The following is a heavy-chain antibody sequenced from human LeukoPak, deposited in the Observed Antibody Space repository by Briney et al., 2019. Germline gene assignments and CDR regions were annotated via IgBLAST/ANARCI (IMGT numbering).Heavy chain of an antibody. J-gene: IGHJ4*02. CDR2: IYSGGST. D-gene: IGHD6-13*01. V-gene: IGHV3-53*01. Sequence: PGGSLRLSCAASGFTVSSNYMSWVRQAPGKGLEWVSVIYSGGSTHYADSVKGRFTISRDNSKNTLYLQMNSLRAEDTAVYYCARAEYSSSWYSDYWGQGTLVTVSS. CDR3: ARAEYSSSWYSDY. CDR1: GFTVSSNY.